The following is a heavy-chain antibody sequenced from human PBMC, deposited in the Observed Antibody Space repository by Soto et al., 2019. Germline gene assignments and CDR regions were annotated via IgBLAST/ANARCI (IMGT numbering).Heavy chain of an antibody. V-gene: IGHV1-18*01. CDR3: AGDGRKELCVEGRNGMDA. CDR2: ISGYNGQT. J-gene: IGHJ6*02. D-gene: IGHD5-18*01. Sequence: QVQLVQSGPEVKKPGASVKVSCKASGYTFTTYGISWVRQAPGQGLEWMGWISGYNGQTNYAQKFRGRVTITTDTATCTACREQRGLRPDDTAKYYWAGDGRKELCVEGRNGMDAWGQGTTVTVSS. CDR1: GYTFTTYG.